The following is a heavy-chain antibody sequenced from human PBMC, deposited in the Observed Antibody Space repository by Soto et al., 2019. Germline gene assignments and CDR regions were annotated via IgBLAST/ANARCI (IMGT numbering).Heavy chain of an antibody. J-gene: IGHJ4*02. Sequence: QVQLVESGGGVVQPGRSLRLSCAASGFTSSSYAMHWVRQAPGKGLEWVAVISYDGSNKYYADSVKGRFTISRDNSKNTLYLQMNSLRAEDTAVYYCARERIFWSGYYIDFDYWGQGTLVTVSS. D-gene: IGHD3-3*01. V-gene: IGHV3-30-3*01. CDR3: ARERIFWSGYYIDFDY. CDR2: ISYDGSNK. CDR1: GFTSSSYA.